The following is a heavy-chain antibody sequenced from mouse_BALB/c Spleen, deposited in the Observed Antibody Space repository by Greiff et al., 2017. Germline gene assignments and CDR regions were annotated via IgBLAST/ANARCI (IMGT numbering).Heavy chain of an antibody. D-gene: IGHD2-2*01. Sequence: EVMLVESGGDLVKPGGSLKLSCAASGFTFSSYGMSWVRQTPDKRLEWVATISSGGSYTYYPDSVKGRFTISRDNAKNTLYLQMSSLKSEDTAMYYCARAGYDYAMDYWGQGTSVTVSS. CDR2: ISSGGSYT. CDR1: GFTFSSYG. V-gene: IGHV5-6*01. CDR3: ARAGYDYAMDY. J-gene: IGHJ4*01.